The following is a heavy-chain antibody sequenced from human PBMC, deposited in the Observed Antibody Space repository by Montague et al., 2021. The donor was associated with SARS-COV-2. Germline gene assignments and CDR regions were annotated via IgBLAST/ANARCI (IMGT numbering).Heavy chain of an antibody. CDR2: MYDSGITHYASGIT. CDR1: GGSVSSGSYC. V-gene: IGHV4-61*01. CDR3: AGRESYKRTMDY. D-gene: IGHD5-24*01. Sequence: SETLSLTCTVSGGSVSSGSYCWSWIRQPPGKGLEWIGYMYDSGITHYASGITHYNSSLRSRVPISVDRSVNQFSLSLSSVTAADTAVYYCAGRESYKRTMDYWGQGTLVTVSS. J-gene: IGHJ4*02.